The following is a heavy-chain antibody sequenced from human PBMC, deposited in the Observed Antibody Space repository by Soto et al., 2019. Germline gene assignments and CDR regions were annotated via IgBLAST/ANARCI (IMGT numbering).Heavy chain of an antibody. V-gene: IGHV4-31*03. CDR3: ARDQGGFLDF. D-gene: IGHD5-12*01. CDR1: GASIGRGGYY. CDR2: IHFSGVT. J-gene: IGHJ4*02. Sequence: QVQLQESGPGLMKPSQTLSLTCTVSGASIGRGGYYWTWTRQHPGKALEWMGHIHFSGVTNYNPSLMGRLTMSIDTSTNQSSLNPAAVTAADTAMYYCARDQGGFLDFWAQGTLVTVSS.